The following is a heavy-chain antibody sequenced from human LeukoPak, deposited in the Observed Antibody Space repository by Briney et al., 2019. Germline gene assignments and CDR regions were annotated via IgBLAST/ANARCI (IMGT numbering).Heavy chain of an antibody. D-gene: IGHD6-13*01. Sequence: PLETLSLTCTVSGGSISTYYWTWIRQPPGQGLEWIGYIYHSGNTNYNPSLKSRGTISLDTSKNQFSLKLTSVSAADTAVYYCARRVAVAPFYGMDVWGQGTTVTVSS. CDR1: GGSISTYY. CDR3: ARRVAVAPFYGMDV. V-gene: IGHV4-59*08. CDR2: IYHSGNT. J-gene: IGHJ6*02.